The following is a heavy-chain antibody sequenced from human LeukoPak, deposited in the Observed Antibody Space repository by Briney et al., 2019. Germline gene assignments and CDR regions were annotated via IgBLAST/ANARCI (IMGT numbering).Heavy chain of an antibody. Sequence: GASVKVSGKASGYTFTSYYMHWVRQAPGQGLEWMGGIIPIFGTASYAQKFQGRVTITADESTSAAYMELSSLRSEDTAVYYCARESITMVRGVIANYFDYWGQGTLVTVSS. D-gene: IGHD3-10*01. CDR2: IIPIFGTA. CDR1: GYTFTSYY. V-gene: IGHV1-69*13. CDR3: ARESITMVRGVIANYFDY. J-gene: IGHJ4*02.